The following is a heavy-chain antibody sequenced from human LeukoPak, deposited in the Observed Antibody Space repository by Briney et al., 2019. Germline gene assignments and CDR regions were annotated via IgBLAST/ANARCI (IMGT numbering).Heavy chain of an antibody. V-gene: IGHV1-69*13. CDR1: GGTFSSYA. J-gene: IGHJ6*02. CDR2: IIPIFGTA. CDR3: ARSGRSGYGMDV. Sequence: SVKVSCKASGGTFSSYAISWVRQAPGQGLEWMGGIIPIFGTANYAQKFQGRVTITADESTSTAYMELSSLRSEDTAVYYCARSGRSGYGMDVWGQGTTVTVSS. D-gene: IGHD2-15*01.